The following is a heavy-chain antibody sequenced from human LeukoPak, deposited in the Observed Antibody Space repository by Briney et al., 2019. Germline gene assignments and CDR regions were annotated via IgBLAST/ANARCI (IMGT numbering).Heavy chain of an antibody. CDR3: AKRPDYSSGWYRNWYFDL. J-gene: IGHJ2*01. CDR2: ISGSGGRT. V-gene: IGHV3-23*01. Sequence: GGSLRLSCAASGFTFSSYGMSWVRQAPGKGLEWVSAISGSGGRTYYADSVKGRFTISRDNSKNTLYLQMNSLRAEDTAVYYCAKRPDYSSGWYRNWYFDLWGRGTLVTVSS. CDR1: GFTFSSYG. D-gene: IGHD6-19*01.